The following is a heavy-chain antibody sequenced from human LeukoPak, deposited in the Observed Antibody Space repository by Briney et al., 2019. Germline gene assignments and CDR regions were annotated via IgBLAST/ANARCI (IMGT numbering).Heavy chain of an antibody. CDR2: PSYTGST. CDR3: ARAPSSGIPGVPFDAFDF. V-gene: IGHV4-59*01. J-gene: IGHJ3*01. CDR1: GASISSYY. Sequence: SETLSLTCTVSGASISSYYWSWIRQPPGKGLEWIGLPSYTGSTNYNPSLKSRVTMSVDTSRNQFSLKLNSVTAADTAIYYCARAPSSGIPGVPFDAFDFWGQGTMVTVSS. D-gene: IGHD5-12*01.